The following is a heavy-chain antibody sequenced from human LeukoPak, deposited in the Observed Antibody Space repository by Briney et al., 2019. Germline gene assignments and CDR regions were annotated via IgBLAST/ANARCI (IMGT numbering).Heavy chain of an antibody. D-gene: IGHD3-9*01. Sequence: GGSLRLSCAASGFTFSSYWMSWVRQAPGKGLEWVSSISSSSSYIYYADSVKGRFTISRDNAKNSLYLQMNSLRAEDTAVYYCARELSYFDWLLSSHYYYGMDVWGQGTTVTVSS. CDR2: ISSSSSYI. J-gene: IGHJ6*02. CDR3: ARELSYFDWLLSSHYYYGMDV. CDR1: GFTFSSYW. V-gene: IGHV3-21*01.